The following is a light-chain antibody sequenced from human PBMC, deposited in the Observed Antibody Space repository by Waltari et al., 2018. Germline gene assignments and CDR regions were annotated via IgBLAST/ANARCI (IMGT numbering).Light chain of an antibody. V-gene: IGLV1-44*01. CDR3: ATWDARLTAVV. J-gene: IGLJ2*01. CDR1: NPNSGSST. Sequence: QSVVTQSPSAYGAPGQRVTISCSGSNPNSGSSTVNWYQKVPGTAPRLLIYSNDQRPSGVPDRFSASKSGTSASLAISGLQSEDEADYYCATWDARLTAVVFGGGTKVTVL. CDR2: SND.